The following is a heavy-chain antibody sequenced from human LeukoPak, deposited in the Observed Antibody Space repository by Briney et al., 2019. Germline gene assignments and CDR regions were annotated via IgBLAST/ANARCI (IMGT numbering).Heavy chain of an antibody. D-gene: IGHD1-14*01. CDR3: ARGHSSGTYYFDY. J-gene: IGHJ4*02. Sequence: HPGGSLRLSCAASGFTFSSYWMSWVRQAPGKGLEWVANIKQDGSEKYYVDSVKGRFTTSRDNAKNSLYLQMNSLRAEDTAVYYCARGHSSGTYYFDYWGQGTLVTVSS. CDR2: IKQDGSEK. V-gene: IGHV3-7*01. CDR1: GFTFSSYW.